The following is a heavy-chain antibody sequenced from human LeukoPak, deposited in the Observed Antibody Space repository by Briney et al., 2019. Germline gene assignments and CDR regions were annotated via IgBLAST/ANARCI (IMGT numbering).Heavy chain of an antibody. D-gene: IGHD2-15*01. Sequence: GGSLRLSCAASGFTFSSYAMSWVRQAPGKGLEWVSAISGSGGSTYYADSVKGRFTISRDNSKNTLYLQMNSLRAEDTAVYYCAREGGFCSGGSCWGAFDIWGQGTMVTVSS. CDR2: ISGSGGST. J-gene: IGHJ3*02. V-gene: IGHV3-23*01. CDR3: AREGGFCSGGSCWGAFDI. CDR1: GFTFSSYA.